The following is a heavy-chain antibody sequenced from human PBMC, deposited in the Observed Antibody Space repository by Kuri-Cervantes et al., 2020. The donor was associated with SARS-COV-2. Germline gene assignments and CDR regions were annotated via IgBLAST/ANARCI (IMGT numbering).Heavy chain of an antibody. CDR3: ARDQEQWLVRGAGY. J-gene: IGHJ4*02. Sequence: GGSLRLSCVISGFNFGRYSMSWVRQPPGKGLEWVSSISTGSKYVYYADSLKGRFSVSRDNARNSLYLQMNSLRAEDTAVYYCARDQEQWLVRGAGYWGQGTLVTVSS. CDR1: GFNFGRYS. CDR2: ISTGSKYV. D-gene: IGHD6-19*01. V-gene: IGHV3-21*04.